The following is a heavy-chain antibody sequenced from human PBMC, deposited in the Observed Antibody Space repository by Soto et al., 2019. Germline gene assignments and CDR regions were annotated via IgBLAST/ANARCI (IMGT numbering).Heavy chain of an antibody. CDR3: AKDGMGGSYYRGGSYGMDV. Sequence: GGSLRLSCAASGFTFNSYAMSWVRQAPGKGLEWVSAISGSGGSTYYADSVKGRFTISRDNSKNTLYLQMNSLRAEDTAVYYCAKDGMGGSYYRGGSYGMDVWGQGTTVTVSS. V-gene: IGHV3-23*01. CDR2: ISGSGGST. D-gene: IGHD1-26*01. CDR1: GFTFNSYA. J-gene: IGHJ6*02.